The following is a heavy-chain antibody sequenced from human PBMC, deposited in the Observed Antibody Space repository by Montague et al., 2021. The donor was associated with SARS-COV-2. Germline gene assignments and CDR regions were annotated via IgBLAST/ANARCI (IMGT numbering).Heavy chain of an antibody. CDR3: ARHYSANLPAVY. CDR1: GGSISSFY. CDR2: ISDSGST. D-gene: IGHD4-11*01. J-gene: IGHJ4*02. V-gene: IGHV4-59*08. Sequence: SETLSLTCTVSGGSISSFYWSWFRQPPGKGLEWIVYISDSGSTNNNTSLTSRVTMSVDTSKNKFSLKMNSVTAADTAVYYCARHYSANLPAVYWGQGTLVTVSS.